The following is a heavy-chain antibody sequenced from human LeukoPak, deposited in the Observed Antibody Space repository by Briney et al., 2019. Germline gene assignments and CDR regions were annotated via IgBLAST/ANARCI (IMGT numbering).Heavy chain of an antibody. Sequence: GASVKVSCKASGYTFTSYDINWVRQATGQGLEWMGWMNPNSGNTGYAQKFQGRVTITRNTSISTAYMELSSLRSEDTAVYYCARGYIEGAIVEFDPWGQGILVTVSS. CDR3: ARGYIEGAIVEFDP. CDR2: MNPNSGNT. J-gene: IGHJ5*02. CDR1: GYTFTSYD. D-gene: IGHD1-26*01. V-gene: IGHV1-8*03.